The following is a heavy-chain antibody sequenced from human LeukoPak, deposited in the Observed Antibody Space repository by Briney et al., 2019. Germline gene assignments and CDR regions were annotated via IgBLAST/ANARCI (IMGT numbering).Heavy chain of an antibody. Sequence: GGSLRLSCAASGFTYSIHWMTWVRQAPGKGLEWVATIKLDGTDKYYVDSVKGRFTISRDNAKSSLYLQMNSLRAEDTAVYYCARARVARYPSTFDLWGQGTLVTVSS. CDR3: ARARVARYPSTFDL. D-gene: IGHD2-15*01. CDR2: IKLDGTDK. J-gene: IGHJ4*02. CDR1: GFTYSIHW. V-gene: IGHV3-7*01.